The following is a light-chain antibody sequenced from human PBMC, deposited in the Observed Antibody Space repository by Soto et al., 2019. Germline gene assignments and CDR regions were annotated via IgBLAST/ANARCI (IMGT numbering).Light chain of an antibody. Sequence: QSVLTQPPSVSGVPGQRVTISCTGSSSNIGAGYDVHWYQQVPGTAPKLLIYANANRPSGVPDRFSGSKSGTSASLAITGLQAEDEADYYCQSYDRSLTGSIFGGGTKLTVL. CDR1: SSNIGAGYD. CDR2: ANA. V-gene: IGLV1-40*01. CDR3: QSYDRSLTGSI. J-gene: IGLJ2*01.